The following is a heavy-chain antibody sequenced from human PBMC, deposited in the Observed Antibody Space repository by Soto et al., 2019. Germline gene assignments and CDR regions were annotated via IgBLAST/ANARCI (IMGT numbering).Heavy chain of an antibody. J-gene: IGHJ3*01. V-gene: IGHV1-24*01. Sequence: QVHLAQSGGEVKKPGAPEKVSCKLSGYTLRELSIHWLRHAPAKGLEWMGGFDPENCETIYAQKFRGRLTLTEDTATETGYMELIILRSDDRGVYHFASEQVRYFANMPPYNLCDVWGPRTTVSVSS. CDR1: GYTLRELS. CDR2: FDPENCET. D-gene: IGHD3-9*01. CDR3: ASEQVRYFANMPPYNLCDV.